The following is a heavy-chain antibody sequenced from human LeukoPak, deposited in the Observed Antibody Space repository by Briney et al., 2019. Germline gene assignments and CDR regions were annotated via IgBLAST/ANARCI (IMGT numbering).Heavy chain of an antibody. D-gene: IGHD6-19*01. CDR2: IKQDGSEK. V-gene: IGHV3-7*01. CDR1: GFTFSNYW. Sequence: GGSLRLSCAASGFTFSNYWMSWVRQAPGKGLEWVANIKQDGSEKYYVDSVKGRFTISRDNAKNSLYLQMNSLRAEDTAVYYCATTLSGWSPPQTSYYSYYMDVWGKGTTVTISS. J-gene: IGHJ6*03. CDR3: ATTLSGWSPPQTSYYSYYMDV.